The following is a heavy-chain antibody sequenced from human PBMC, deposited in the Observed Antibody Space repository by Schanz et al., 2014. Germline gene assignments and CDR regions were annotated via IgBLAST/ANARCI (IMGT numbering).Heavy chain of an antibody. V-gene: IGHV3-48*01. CDR3: AKGRFGELSAFDI. CDR1: GFTFSSYS. D-gene: IGHD3-10*01. CDR2: IGSSSSRI. J-gene: IGHJ3*02. Sequence: EVQLLESGGGLVQPGGSLRLSCTASGFTFSSYSMNWVRQAPGKGLEWISYIGSSSSRIDHADSVKGRFTISRDNAKNSLYLQMNSLRAEDTAVYYCAKGRFGELSAFDIWGQGTMXTVSS.